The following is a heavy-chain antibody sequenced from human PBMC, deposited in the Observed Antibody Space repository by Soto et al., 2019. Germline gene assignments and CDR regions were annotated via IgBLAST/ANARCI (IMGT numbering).Heavy chain of an antibody. V-gene: IGHV4-34*01. Sequence: QVQLQQWGAGLLKPSETLSLTCAVYGGSFSGYYWSWIRQPPGKGLEWIGEINHSGSTNYNPSLKSRGTISVDTSKNQFSLKLSSVTAADTAAYYCPRREPYRSSTGNCYYYMDVWGKGTTVTVSS. CDR1: GGSFSGYY. J-gene: IGHJ6*03. D-gene: IGHD6-6*01. CDR2: INHSGST. CDR3: PRREPYRSSTGNCYYYMDV.